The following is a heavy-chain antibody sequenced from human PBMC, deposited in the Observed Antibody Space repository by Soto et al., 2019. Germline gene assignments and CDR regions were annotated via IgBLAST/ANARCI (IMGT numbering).Heavy chain of an antibody. J-gene: IGHJ4*02. CDR1: VFTFSGYW. CDR2: IKSDGSGT. D-gene: IGHD3-10*02. Sequence: GGSLRLSCASSVFTFSGYWMHCVRQSPGKWLEWVSRIKSDGSGTTYADSVKGRFSISRDNAKNTVYLQMDSLRVEDTAVYYCGRNPILVRGVPDEYWGQGTPFIVSS. V-gene: IGHV3-74*03. CDR3: GRNPILVRGVPDEY.